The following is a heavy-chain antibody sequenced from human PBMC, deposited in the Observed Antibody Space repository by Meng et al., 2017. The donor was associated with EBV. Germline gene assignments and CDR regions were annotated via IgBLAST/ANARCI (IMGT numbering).Heavy chain of an antibody. D-gene: IGHD3-3*01. Sequence: QLQLYQSGPGLVKPSESLALTCTVSGDSISSRSYYWGWIRQSPGKGLEWIGNVYYSGNSYYNPSLKSRVTISVDTSKNQFYLKLISVTAADTAVYSCARVSFYDYWSGYSFNWFDPWGQGTLVTVSS. J-gene: IGHJ5*02. V-gene: IGHV4-39*01. CDR3: ARVSFYDYWSGYSFNWFDP. CDR2: VYYSGNS. CDR1: GDSISSRSYY.